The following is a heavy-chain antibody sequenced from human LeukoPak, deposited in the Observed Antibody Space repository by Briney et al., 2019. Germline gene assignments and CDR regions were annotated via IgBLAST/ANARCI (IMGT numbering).Heavy chain of an antibody. Sequence: SETLSLTCTVSGDSISDYYWSWIRQPPGKGVKWIGYIYYSGTTNYNPSLKSRVTISVDTSKKQFSLKLSSVTAADTAVYYCARVRVHGNYWYFDLWGRGTLVTVSS. CDR2: IYYSGTT. CDR3: ARVRVHGNYWYFDL. D-gene: IGHD4-17*01. J-gene: IGHJ2*01. V-gene: IGHV4-59*01. CDR1: GDSISDYY.